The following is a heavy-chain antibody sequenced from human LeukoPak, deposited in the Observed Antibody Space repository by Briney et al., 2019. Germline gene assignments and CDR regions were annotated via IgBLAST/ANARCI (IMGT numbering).Heavy chain of an antibody. Sequence: GGSLRLSCAASGFTFSSYAMSWVRQAPGKGLEWVSAISGSGGSTYYADSVKGRFTISRDNSKNTLYLQMNSLRAEDTAVYYCAKFQPYYDFWSSYFDYWGQGTLVTVSS. J-gene: IGHJ4*02. D-gene: IGHD3-3*01. CDR1: GFTFSSYA. CDR3: AKFQPYYDFWSSYFDY. V-gene: IGHV3-23*01. CDR2: ISGSGGST.